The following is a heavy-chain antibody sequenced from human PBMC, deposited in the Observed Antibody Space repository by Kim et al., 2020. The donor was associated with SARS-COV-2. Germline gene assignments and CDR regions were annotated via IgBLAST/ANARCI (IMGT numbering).Heavy chain of an antibody. J-gene: IGHJ3*02. D-gene: IGHD2-21*02. V-gene: IGHV3-21*01. CDR1: GFTFSSYS. CDR3: ARDQAVGIVVVTAHDAFDI. Sequence: GGSLRLSCAASGFTFSSYSMNWVRQAPGKGLEWVSSISSSSSYIYYADSVKGRFTISRDNAKNSLYLQMNSLRAEDTAVYYCARDQAVGIVVVTAHDAFDIWGQGTMVTVSS. CDR2: ISSSSSYI.